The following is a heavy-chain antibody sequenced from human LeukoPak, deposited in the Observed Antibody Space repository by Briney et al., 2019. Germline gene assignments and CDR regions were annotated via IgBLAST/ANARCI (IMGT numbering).Heavy chain of an antibody. Sequence: AASVKVSCEASGGTFSTYAISWVRQAPGQGLEWVGRIVPILGTANYAQNFQGRVTITADRSTTTAYMELSSLRSEDTAVYYCARVPQGSSWPYYFDYWGQGTLVTVSS. CDR2: IVPILGTA. V-gene: IGHV1-69*04. CDR1: GGTFSTYA. J-gene: IGHJ4*02. D-gene: IGHD6-13*01. CDR3: ARVPQGSSWPYYFDY.